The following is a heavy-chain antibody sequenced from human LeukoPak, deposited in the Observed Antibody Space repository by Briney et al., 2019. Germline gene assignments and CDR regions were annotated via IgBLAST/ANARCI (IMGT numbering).Heavy chain of an antibody. CDR2: IIPIFGTA. Sequence: SVKVSCKASGYTFTRYAMNWVRQAPGQGLEWMGGIIPIFGTANYAQKFQGRVTITADESTSTAYMELSSLRSEDTAVYYCAREGRGGQWLENNWFDPWGQGTLVTVSS. CDR1: GYTFTRYA. V-gene: IGHV1-69*13. D-gene: IGHD6-19*01. CDR3: AREGRGGQWLENNWFDP. J-gene: IGHJ5*02.